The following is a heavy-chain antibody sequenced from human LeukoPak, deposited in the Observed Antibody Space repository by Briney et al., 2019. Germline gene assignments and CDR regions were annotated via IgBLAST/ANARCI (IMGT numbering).Heavy chain of an antibody. Sequence: GESLKISCKGSGYSFTSYWIGWVRQMPGKGLEWMGIIYPGDSDTRYSPSFQGQVTISADKSISTAYLQWSSLKAPDTAMYYCARHVRVAVAGSGAGWFDPWGQGTLVTVSS. CDR2: IYPGDSDT. D-gene: IGHD6-19*01. CDR1: GYSFTSYW. V-gene: IGHV5-51*01. CDR3: ARHVRVAVAGSGAGWFDP. J-gene: IGHJ5*02.